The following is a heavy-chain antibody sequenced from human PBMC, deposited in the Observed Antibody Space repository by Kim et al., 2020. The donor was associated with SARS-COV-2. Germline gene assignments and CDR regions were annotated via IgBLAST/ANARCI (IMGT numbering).Heavy chain of an antibody. V-gene: IGHV3-21*01. Sequence: GGSLRLSCAASGFTFSSYSMNWVRQAPGKGLEWVSSISSSSSYIYYADSVKGRFTISRDNAKNSLYLQMNSLRAEDTAVYYCAREKGAMTLASDYWGQGTLVTVSS. CDR1: GFTFSSYS. CDR2: ISSSSSYI. D-gene: IGHD2-2*01. J-gene: IGHJ4*02. CDR3: AREKGAMTLASDY.